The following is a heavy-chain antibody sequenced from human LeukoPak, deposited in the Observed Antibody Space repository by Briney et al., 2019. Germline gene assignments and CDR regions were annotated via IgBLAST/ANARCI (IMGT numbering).Heavy chain of an antibody. J-gene: IGHJ4*02. CDR1: GFTFSSYA. CDR2: ISGSGGST. CDR3: AKDYYYDSSGFDY. D-gene: IGHD3-22*01. V-gene: IGHV3-23*01. Sequence: GGSLRLSCAASGFTFSSYAMSWVRQAPGKGLEWVSAISGSGGSTYYAASVKGRFTISRDNYKNTLYLQMNSLRAEDTAVYYCAKDYYYDSSGFDYWGQGTLVTVSS.